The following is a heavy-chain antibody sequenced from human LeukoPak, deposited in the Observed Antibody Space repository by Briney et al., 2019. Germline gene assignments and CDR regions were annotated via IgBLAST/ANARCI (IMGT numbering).Heavy chain of an antibody. J-gene: IGHJ4*02. Sequence: SETLSLTCAVYGGSFSGYYWSWIRQPPGKGLEWIGEINHSGSTNYNPSLKSRVTISVDTSKNQFSLKLSSVTAADTAVYYCARGIVWDIVVVPAAPTPSFSFDYWGQGTLVTVSP. CDR3: ARGIVWDIVVVPAAPTPSFSFDY. V-gene: IGHV4-34*01. CDR1: GGSFSGYY. D-gene: IGHD2-2*01. CDR2: INHSGST.